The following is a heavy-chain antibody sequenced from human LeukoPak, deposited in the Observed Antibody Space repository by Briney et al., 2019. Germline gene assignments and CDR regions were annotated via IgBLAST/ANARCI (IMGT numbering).Heavy chain of an antibody. Sequence: ASVKVSCKASGYTFTSYGISWVRQAPGQGLEWMGWISAYNGDTNYAQKLQGRVTMTTDTSTSTAYMELRSLRSDDTAVYYCARAGDDFWSGYFDYWGQGTLVTVSS. J-gene: IGHJ4*02. CDR1: GYTFTSYG. D-gene: IGHD3-3*01. CDR2: ISAYNGDT. V-gene: IGHV1-18*01. CDR3: ARAGDDFWSGYFDY.